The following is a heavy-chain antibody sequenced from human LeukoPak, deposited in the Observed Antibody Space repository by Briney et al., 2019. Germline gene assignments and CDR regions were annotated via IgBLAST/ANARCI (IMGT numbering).Heavy chain of an antibody. CDR3: ARVYDSSGYYPNYYYYGMDV. D-gene: IGHD3-22*01. J-gene: IGHJ6*02. CDR2: ISSSSSYT. Sequence: RTGGSLRLSCAASGFTFSDYYMSWIRQAPGKGLEWVSYISSSSSYTNYADSVKGRFTISRDNAKNSLYLQMNSLRAEDTAVYYCARVYDSSGYYPNYYYYGMDVWGQGTTVTVSS. V-gene: IGHV3-11*05. CDR1: GFTFSDYY.